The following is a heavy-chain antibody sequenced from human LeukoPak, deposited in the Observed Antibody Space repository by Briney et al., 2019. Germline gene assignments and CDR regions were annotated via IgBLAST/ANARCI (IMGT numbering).Heavy chain of an antibody. CDR1: GFTFSSSW. CDR2: ISPDGSET. CDR3: ARPRVPDY. J-gene: IGHJ4*02. Sequence: PGGSLRLSCAASGFTFSSSWMSWVRQAPGKGLEWVANISPDGSETNYVDSVKGRFTISRDNAKNSLYLQMNSLRAEDTAVYYCARPRVPDYWGQGTLVTVSS. V-gene: IGHV3-7*01.